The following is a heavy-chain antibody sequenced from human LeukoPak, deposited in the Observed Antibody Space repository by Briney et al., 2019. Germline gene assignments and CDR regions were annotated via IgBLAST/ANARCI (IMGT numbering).Heavy chain of an antibody. J-gene: IGHJ4*02. Sequence: GGSLRLSCAASGFTFRDYDMSWIRQAPGKGLEWVSSISSSSSYIYYADSVKGRFTISRDNAKNSLYLQMNSLRAEDTAVYYCARGGAYFDYWGQGTLVTVSS. CDR2: ISSSSSYI. D-gene: IGHD3-16*01. CDR1: GFTFRDYD. V-gene: IGHV3-21*01. CDR3: ARGGAYFDY.